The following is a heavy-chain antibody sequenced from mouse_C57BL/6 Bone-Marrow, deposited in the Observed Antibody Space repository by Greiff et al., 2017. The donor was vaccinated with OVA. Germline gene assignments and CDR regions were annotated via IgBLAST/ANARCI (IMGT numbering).Heavy chain of an antibody. Sequence: EVHLVESGPGLVKPSQSLSLTCSVTGYSITSGYYWNWIRQFPGNKLEWMGYISYDGSNNYNPSLKNRISITRDTSKNQFFLKLNSVTTEDTATYYCARGRYYYGSSYYWYFDVWGTGTTVTVSS. V-gene: IGHV3-6*01. J-gene: IGHJ1*03. CDR3: ARGRYYYGSSYYWYFDV. CDR2: ISYDGSN. CDR1: GYSITSGYY. D-gene: IGHD1-1*01.